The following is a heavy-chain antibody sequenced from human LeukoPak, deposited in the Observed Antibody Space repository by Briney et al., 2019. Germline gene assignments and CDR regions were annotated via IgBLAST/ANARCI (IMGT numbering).Heavy chain of an antibody. V-gene: IGHV4-4*07. CDR1: GGSISSYY. J-gene: IGHJ4*02. CDR3: ARASVDNWNVFDY. CDR2: MNTSGST. Sequence: PPETLSLTCTVSGGSISSYYWIWIRQPAGKGLEWIGRMNTSGSTNYNPSLKSRVTMSVDTSKNQLSLKLRSVTAADTAVYYCARASVDNWNVFDYWGQGTLVTVSS. D-gene: IGHD1-1*01.